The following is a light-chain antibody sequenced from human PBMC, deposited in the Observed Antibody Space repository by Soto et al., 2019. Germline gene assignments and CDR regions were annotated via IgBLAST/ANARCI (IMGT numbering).Light chain of an antibody. J-gene: IGKJ3*01. V-gene: IGKV1-39*01. CDR3: QQSYSTPFT. CDR2: TAS. Sequence: DIQMTQSPSSLSASVGDSVTITCRASQSISSYLNWYQQKPGKAPKLLIYTASSLQSGVPSRFSGSGSGTDFTLTISSLQPEDSATYYCQQSYSTPFTFGPGTKVDIK. CDR1: QSISSY.